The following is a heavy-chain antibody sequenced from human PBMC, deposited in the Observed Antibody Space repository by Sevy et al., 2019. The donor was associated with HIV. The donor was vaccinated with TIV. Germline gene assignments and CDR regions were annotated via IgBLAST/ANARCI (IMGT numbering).Heavy chain of an antibody. D-gene: IGHD1-26*01. CDR2: IWYDGKNA. J-gene: IGHJ4*02. Sequence: GGSLRLSCAASGFTFSSFGMYWARQAPGEGLEWVAIIWYDGKNALYADSVKGLFTISRDNSKNTLYLQMNSLRAEDTAVYYCARDLEEWELRYLGYWGQGTLLTVSS. V-gene: IGHV3-33*01. CDR3: ARDLEEWELRYLGY. CDR1: GFTFSSFG.